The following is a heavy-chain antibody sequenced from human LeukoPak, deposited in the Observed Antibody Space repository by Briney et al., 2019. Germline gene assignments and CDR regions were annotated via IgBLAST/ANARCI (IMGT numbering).Heavy chain of an antibody. CDR3: TRNLPRTGDFDL. J-gene: IGHJ5*02. V-gene: IGHV1-8*01. CDR2: MNPKSGNT. Sequence: GASVKVSCKASGYTFTSYDINWVRQATGQGPEWMGWMNPKSGNTGYAQKFQGRVTMTRDTSISTAYVELSSLRSEDTAVYYCTRNLPRTGDFDLWGQGTLVTVSS. D-gene: IGHD3-10*01. CDR1: GYTFTSYD.